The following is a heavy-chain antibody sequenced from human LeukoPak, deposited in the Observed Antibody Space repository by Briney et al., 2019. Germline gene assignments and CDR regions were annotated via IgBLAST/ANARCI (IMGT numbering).Heavy chain of an antibody. CDR2: IIPILGIA. J-gene: IGHJ5*02. CDR1: GGTFSSYT. CDR3: ARAYDFSLHWFDP. Sequence: SVKVSCKASGGTFSSYTISWVRQAPGQGLEWMGRIIPILGIAHYAQKFQGRVTITADKSTSTAYMELSSLRSEDTAVYYCARAYDFSLHWFDPWGQGTLVTVSS. D-gene: IGHD3-3*01. V-gene: IGHV1-69*02.